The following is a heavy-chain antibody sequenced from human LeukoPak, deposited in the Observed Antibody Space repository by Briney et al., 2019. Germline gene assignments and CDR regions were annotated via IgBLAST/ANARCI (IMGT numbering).Heavy chain of an antibody. CDR1: GFTFSSYA. V-gene: IGHV3-23*01. J-gene: IGHJ3*02. CDR3: ARDHRRKGYYYDSSGYPPDAFDI. CDR2: ISGSGGST. D-gene: IGHD3-22*01. Sequence: GGSLRLSCAASGFTFSSYAMSWVRQAPGKGLEWVSAISGSGGSTYYADSVKGRFTISRDNSKNTLYLQMNSLRAEDTAVYYCARDHRRKGYYYDSSGYPPDAFDIWGQGTMVTVSS.